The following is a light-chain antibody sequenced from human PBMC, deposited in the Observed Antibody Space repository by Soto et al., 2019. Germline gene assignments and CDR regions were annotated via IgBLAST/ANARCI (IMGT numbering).Light chain of an antibody. CDR2: EVS. Sequence: QSALTQPASVSGSPGQSITISCTGTSSDVGGFNFVSWYQQYPGKAPQLIISEVSRRPSGISHRFSGSKSGNTASLSISGLQADDEAHYYCISYTNRNTLVFGGGTKVTVL. V-gene: IGLV2-14*01. J-gene: IGLJ2*01. CDR3: ISYTNRNTLV. CDR1: SSDVGGFNF.